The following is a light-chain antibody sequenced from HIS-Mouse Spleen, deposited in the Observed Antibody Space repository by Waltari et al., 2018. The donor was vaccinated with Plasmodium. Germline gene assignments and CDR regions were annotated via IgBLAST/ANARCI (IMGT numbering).Light chain of an antibody. CDR3: QQYYSTPLT. CDR2: WAS. CDR1: QSVLYSSNNKNY. J-gene: IGKJ4*01. Sequence: DIVMTQSPDSLAVSLGERATINCKSSQSVLYSSNNKNYLAWYQQKPGQPPKLRIYWASTRESGVPARVSGSGSGTDFTLTISSLQAEDVAVYYCQQYYSTPLTFGGGTKVEIK. V-gene: IGKV4-1*01.